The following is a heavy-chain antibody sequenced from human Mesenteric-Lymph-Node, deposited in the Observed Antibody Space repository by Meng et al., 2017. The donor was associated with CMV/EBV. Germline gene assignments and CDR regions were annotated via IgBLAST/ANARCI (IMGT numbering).Heavy chain of an antibody. V-gene: IGHV3-30*02. CDR2: VRYDGSDK. D-gene: IGHD2-8*01. CDR3: VRDNEAYCTSSSCTHFDH. J-gene: IGHJ4*02. CDR1: GFTFSSYS. Sequence: GESLKISCAASGFTFSSYSMNWVRQALGKGLEWVAFVRYDGSDKYYGDSVKGRFTISRDNSKNTVYLQMNSLRADDTAVYYCVRDNEAYCTSSSCTHFDHWGQGTLVTVSS.